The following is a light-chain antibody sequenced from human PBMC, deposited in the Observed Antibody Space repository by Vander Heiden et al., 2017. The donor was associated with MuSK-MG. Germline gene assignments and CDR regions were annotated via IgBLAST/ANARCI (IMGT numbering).Light chain of an antibody. CDR1: QSLVHTNGDAF. Sequence: DVVMTQSPLSLPVTLGQPASISCRSSQSLVHTNGDAFLTWFQQRPGQSPGRLIYKVSNRGSGVPDRFSGSGSGTDFTLQISRVEAEDVGVYYCMQSGQRPYTFGQGTKLEI. CDR2: KVS. CDR3: MQSGQRPYT. J-gene: IGKJ2*01. V-gene: IGKV2-30*02.